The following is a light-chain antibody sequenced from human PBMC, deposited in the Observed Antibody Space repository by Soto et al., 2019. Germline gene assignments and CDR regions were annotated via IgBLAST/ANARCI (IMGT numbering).Light chain of an antibody. CDR3: MQSTQLPPT. Sequence: DVVMTQTPLSLSVTPGQPSSISCKSSXIFLHITGETFLFWYLQKPGQSPQLLIYEVSTRVSGVPDRFSGSGSGTDFTLEISRVETDDVGIYYCMQSTQLPPTFGQGTRLEIK. J-gene: IGKJ5*01. V-gene: IGKV2D-29*02. CDR2: EVS. CDR1: XIFLHITGETF.